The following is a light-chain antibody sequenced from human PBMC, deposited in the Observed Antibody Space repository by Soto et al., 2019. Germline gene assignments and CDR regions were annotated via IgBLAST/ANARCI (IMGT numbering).Light chain of an antibody. CDR2: GGS. Sequence: DIVLTQSPGTLSLSPGERATLSCRASQSVSSNHLAWYQQKPGQAPRLLIYGGSSRATGIPVRFSGSGSETDFTLTITRLEPEDSAVYYCQQYNDWPLTFGGGTKVDIK. V-gene: IGKV3-20*01. CDR1: QSVSSNH. CDR3: QQYNDWPLT. J-gene: IGKJ4*01.